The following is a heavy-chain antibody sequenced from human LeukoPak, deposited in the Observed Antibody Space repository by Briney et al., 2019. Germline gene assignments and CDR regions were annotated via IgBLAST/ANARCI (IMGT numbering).Heavy chain of an antibody. V-gene: IGHV3-11*01. D-gene: IGHD2-2*01. J-gene: IGHJ6*03. CDR1: GITFSDYY. Sequence: GGSLRLSCAASGITFSDYYMSWIRQAPGKGLEWVSYISSSGSTIYYADSVKGRFTISRDNAKNSLYLQMNSLRAEDTAVYYCAREGGGSSTGLTIMYYYYYMDVWGKGTTVTVSS. CDR3: AREGGGSSTGLTIMYYYYYMDV. CDR2: ISSSGSTI.